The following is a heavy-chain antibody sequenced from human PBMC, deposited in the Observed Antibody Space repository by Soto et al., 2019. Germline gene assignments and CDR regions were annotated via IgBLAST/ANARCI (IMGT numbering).Heavy chain of an antibody. CDR1: EFTFSSYS. D-gene: IGHD2-15*01. V-gene: IGHV3-21*01. CDR2: ISSSSSYI. CDR3: ARDFAPPYCSGGSCYSEPFDY. J-gene: IGHJ4*02. Sequence: PGGSVRLSVAASEFTFSSYSMNWVRQAPGKGLEWVSSISSSSSYIYYADSVKGRFTISRDNAKNSLYLQMNSLRAEDTAVYYCARDFAPPYCSGGSCYSEPFDYWGQGTLLTVSS.